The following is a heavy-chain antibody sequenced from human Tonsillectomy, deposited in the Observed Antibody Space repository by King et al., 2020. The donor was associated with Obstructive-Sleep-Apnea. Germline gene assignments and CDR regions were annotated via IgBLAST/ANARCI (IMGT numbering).Heavy chain of an antibody. CDR2: IYYTGST. D-gene: IGHD5-18*01. V-gene: IGHV4-39*07. CDR3: ASVRYSYGYLSAFDI. Sequence: QLQESGPGLVKPSETLSLTCTVSGGSISSSSYYWGWIRQPPGKGLEWIESIYYTGSTYYNPSLKSRVTISVDTSNNQFSLKLSSVTAADTAVYYCASVRYSYGYLSAFDIWGQGTMVTVSS. CDR1: GGSISSSSYY. J-gene: IGHJ3*02.